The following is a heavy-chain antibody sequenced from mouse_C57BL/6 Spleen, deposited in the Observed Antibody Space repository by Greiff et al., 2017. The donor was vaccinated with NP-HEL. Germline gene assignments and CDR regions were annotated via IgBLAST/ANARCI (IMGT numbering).Heavy chain of an antibody. D-gene: IGHD3-2*02. CDR2: IYPGDGDT. Sequence: VHLVESGPELVKPGASVKISCKASGYAFSSSWMNWVKQRPGKGLEWIGRIYPGDGDTNYNGKFKGKATLTADKSSSTAYMQLSSLTSEDSAVYFCASSGYYFDYWGQGTTLTVSS. CDR3: ASSGYYFDY. J-gene: IGHJ2*01. CDR1: GYAFSSSW. V-gene: IGHV1-82*01.